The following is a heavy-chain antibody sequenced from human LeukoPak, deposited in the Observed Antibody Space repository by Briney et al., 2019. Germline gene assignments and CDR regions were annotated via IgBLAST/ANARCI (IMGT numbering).Heavy chain of an antibody. D-gene: IGHD4-23*01. CDR3: ARSVAYGGNSFDY. J-gene: IGHJ4*02. CDR2: INHSGST. Sequence: SETLSLTCAVYGGSFSGYYWSWIRQPPGKGLEWIGEINHSGSTNYNPSLKSRVTISVDTSKNQFSLKLSSVTAADTAVYYCARSVAYGGNSFDYWGQGTLVTVSS. CDR1: GGSFSGYY. V-gene: IGHV4-34*01.